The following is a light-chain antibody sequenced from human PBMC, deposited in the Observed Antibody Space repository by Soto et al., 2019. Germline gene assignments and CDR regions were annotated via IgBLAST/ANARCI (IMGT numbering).Light chain of an antibody. CDR2: RNN. CDR3: SAWDNSLSGVV. J-gene: IGLJ2*01. V-gene: IGLV1-47*01. Sequence: QSVLTQPPSASGAPGQRVTISCSGSSSNIGNNYVYWYQQVPGTAPKLLIYRNNQRPSGVPDRFAGSKSGTSASLAISGLRSEHEADYYCSAWDNSLSGVVFGGGTKLTVL. CDR1: SSNIGNNY.